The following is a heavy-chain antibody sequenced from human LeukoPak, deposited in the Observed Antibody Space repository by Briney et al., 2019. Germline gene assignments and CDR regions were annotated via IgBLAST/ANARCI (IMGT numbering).Heavy chain of an antibody. J-gene: IGHJ5*02. CDR2: IYYSGST. V-gene: IGHV4-59*01. D-gene: IGHD5-24*01. CDR3: ARCEIPDNWFDP. Sequence: SETLSLTCTVPGGSISSYYWSWIRQPPGKGLEWIGYIYYSGSTNYNPSLKSRVTISVDTSKNQFSLKLSSVTAADTAVYYCARCEIPDNWFDPWGQGTLVTVSS. CDR1: GGSISSYY.